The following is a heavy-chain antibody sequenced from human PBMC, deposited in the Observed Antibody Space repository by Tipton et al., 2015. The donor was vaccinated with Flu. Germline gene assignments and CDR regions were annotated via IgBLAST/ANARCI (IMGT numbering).Heavy chain of an antibody. J-gene: IGHJ5*01. CDR2: IWYGGSNK. Sequence: SLRLSCAVSGFTFSSYGMHWVRQAPGKGLEWVAFIWYGGSNKYYVDSVKGRFTISRDNSKNMLYLQMNSLRADDTAVYYCARDRFSNFFGRFDSWGQGALVTVSS. V-gene: IGHV3-30*02. D-gene: IGHD4-11*01. CDR1: GFTFSSYG. CDR3: ARDRFSNFFGRFDS.